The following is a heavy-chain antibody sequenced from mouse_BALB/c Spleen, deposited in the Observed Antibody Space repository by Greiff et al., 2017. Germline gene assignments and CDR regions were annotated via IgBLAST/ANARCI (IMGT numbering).Heavy chain of an antibody. Sequence: EVKLMESGPELVKPGASVKISCKASGYTFTDYNMHWVKQSHGKSLEWIGYIYPYNGGTGYNQKFKSKATVTVDNSSNTAYMELRSLTSEDSAVYYSARGTMPVSYFDYWGQGTTLTVSS. CDR2: IYPYNGGT. CDR3: ARGTMPVSYFDY. V-gene: IGHV1S29*02. J-gene: IGHJ2*01. D-gene: IGHD1-1*02. CDR1: GYTFTDYN.